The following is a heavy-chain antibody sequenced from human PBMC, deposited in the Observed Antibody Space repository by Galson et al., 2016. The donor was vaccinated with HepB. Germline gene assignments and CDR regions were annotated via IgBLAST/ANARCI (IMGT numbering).Heavy chain of an antibody. D-gene: IGHD3-3*01. CDR1: GFTFSSYS. J-gene: IGHJ5*02. Sequence: SPRLSCAAPGFTFSSYSMNWVRQAPGKGLEWVSYISSSSSTIYYADSVKGRFTISRDNAKNSLYLQMNSLRAEDTAVYYCAREGAIFGVVTNWFDPWGQGTLVTVSS. CDR2: ISSSSSTI. CDR3: AREGAIFGVVTNWFDP. V-gene: IGHV3-48*01.